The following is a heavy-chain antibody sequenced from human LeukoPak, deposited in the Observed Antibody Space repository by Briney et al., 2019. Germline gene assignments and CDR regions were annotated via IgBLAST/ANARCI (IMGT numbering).Heavy chain of an antibody. J-gene: IGHJ6*03. CDR2: ISVHNGNT. V-gene: IGHV1-18*01. Sequence: ASVKVSCKASGYTFTSYGISWVRQTPGQGLEWMGWISVHNGNTNYAQKFQGRVFMTTDTSTSTAYMELRSLKSDDTAVYYCARVGEWLFDIDVWGKGTTVIVSS. CDR3: ARVGEWLFDIDV. CDR1: GYTFTSYG. D-gene: IGHD3-16*01.